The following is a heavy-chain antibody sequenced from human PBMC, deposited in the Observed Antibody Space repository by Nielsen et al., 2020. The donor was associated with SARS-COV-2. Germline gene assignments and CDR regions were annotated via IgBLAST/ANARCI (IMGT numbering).Heavy chain of an antibody. D-gene: IGHD1-26*01. J-gene: IGHJ6*03. CDR2: INAGNGNT. CDR3: ARDLVVGATTWYYMDV. Sequence: ASVKVSCKASGYTFTSYYMHWVRQAPGQRLEWMGWINAGNGNTKYSQKFQGRVTITRDTSASTAYMELSSLRSEDTAVYYCARDLVVGATTWYYMDVWGKGTTVTVSS. CDR1: GYTFTSYY. V-gene: IGHV1-3*01.